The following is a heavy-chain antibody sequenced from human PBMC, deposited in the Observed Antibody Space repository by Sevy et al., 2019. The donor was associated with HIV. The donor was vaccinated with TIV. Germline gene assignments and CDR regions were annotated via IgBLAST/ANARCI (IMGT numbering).Heavy chain of an antibody. CDR3: AKDDYYGSGSYYTPFDY. D-gene: IGHD3-10*01. V-gene: IGHV3-30*02. Sequence: GGSLRLSCAASGFTFSSYGMRWVRQAPGKGLEWVAFIRYDGSNKYYADSVKGRFTISRDNSKNTLYLQMNSLRAEDTAVYYCAKDDYYGSGSYYTPFDYWGQGTLVTVSS. CDR2: IRYDGSNK. J-gene: IGHJ4*02. CDR1: GFTFSSYG.